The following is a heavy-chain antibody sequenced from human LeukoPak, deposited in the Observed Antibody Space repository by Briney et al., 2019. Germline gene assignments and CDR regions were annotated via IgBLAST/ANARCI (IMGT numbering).Heavy chain of an antibody. D-gene: IGHD6-19*01. CDR1: GGSISNYY. J-gene: IGHJ6*02. CDR3: ARDRRVAVAGTWDYYYGMDV. V-gene: IGHV4-59*12. CDR2: IYHTGST. Sequence: PSETLSLTCTVSGGSISNYYWSWIRQPPGKGLECIGYIYHTGSTSYNPSLKSRVTISVDTSKNQFSLKLSSVTAADTAVYYCARDRRVAVAGTWDYYYGMDVWGQGTTVTVSS.